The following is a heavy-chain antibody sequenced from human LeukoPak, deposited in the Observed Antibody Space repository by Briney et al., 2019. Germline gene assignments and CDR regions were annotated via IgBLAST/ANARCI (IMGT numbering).Heavy chain of an antibody. D-gene: IGHD3-10*02. CDR1: GFTFSGYG. V-gene: IGHV3-23*01. J-gene: IGHJ6*04. CDR3: AELGITMIGGV. CDR2: ISGSGGST. Sequence: GGSLRLSCAASGFTFSGYGMSWVRQAPGKGLKWVSAISGSGGSTYYADSVKGRFTISRDNAKNSLYLQMNSLRAEDTAVYYCAELGITMIGGVWGKGTTVTISS.